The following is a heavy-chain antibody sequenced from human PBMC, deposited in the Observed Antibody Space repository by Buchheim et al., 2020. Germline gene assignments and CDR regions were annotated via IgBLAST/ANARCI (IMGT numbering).Heavy chain of an antibody. V-gene: IGHV3-21*01. CDR2: ISSSSSYI. J-gene: IGHJ5*02. Sequence: EVQLVESGGGLVKPGGSLRLSCAASGFTFSSYSMNWVRQAPGKGLEWVSSISSSSSYIYYADSVKGRFTISRDNAKNSLYLEMNSLRAEDTAVYYCARDGTEASFGYIVVVPAATGAGNWFDPWGQGTL. D-gene: IGHD2-2*01. CDR1: GFTFSSYS. CDR3: ARDGTEASFGYIVVVPAATGAGNWFDP.